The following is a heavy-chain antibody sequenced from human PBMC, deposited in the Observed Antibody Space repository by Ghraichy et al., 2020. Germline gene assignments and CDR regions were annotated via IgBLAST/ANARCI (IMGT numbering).Heavy chain of an antibody. J-gene: IGHJ4*02. CDR2: IKNKVDGETT. V-gene: IGHV3-15*05. Sequence: GALRLSCAASRFTFSNAWMSWVRQPPGKGLEWVGRIKNKVDGETTDYAAAVEGRFTISRDDSKNTLYLQMNSPKTEDTAVYYCAEAVQAAVAGSGYWGQGTLLIVSS. D-gene: IGHD6-19*01. CDR3: AEAVQAAVAGSGY. CDR1: RFTFSNAW.